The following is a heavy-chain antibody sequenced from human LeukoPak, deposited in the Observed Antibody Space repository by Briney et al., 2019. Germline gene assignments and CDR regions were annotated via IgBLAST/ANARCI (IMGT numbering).Heavy chain of an antibody. CDR1: EFTFSSHG. V-gene: IGHV3-30*03. J-gene: IGHJ4*02. D-gene: IGHD3-22*01. Sequence: GGSLRLSCAASEFTFSSHGMHWVRQAPGKGLEWVAVISSDGSDKHYANSVKGRFTISRDNSKNTLYLQMDSLRAEDTAFYYCARDYTGYYSVGYWGKGTLGTVS. CDR3: ARDYTGYYSVGY. CDR2: ISSDGSDK.